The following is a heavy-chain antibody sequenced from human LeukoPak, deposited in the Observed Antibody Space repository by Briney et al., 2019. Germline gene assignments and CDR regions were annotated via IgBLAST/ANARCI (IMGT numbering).Heavy chain of an antibody. V-gene: IGHV4-61*02. D-gene: IGHD3-10*01. Sequence: SQTLSLTCVVSGGSISRGSYYWNWIRQPAGKGLEWMGRIYNSGSTNYNPSLKSRVTISADMSRNQLSLQLTSVTAADTAMYYCARQTSGALYFDSWGQGALVIVSS. CDR2: IYNSGST. CDR1: GGSISRGSYY. CDR3: ARQTSGALYFDS. J-gene: IGHJ4*02.